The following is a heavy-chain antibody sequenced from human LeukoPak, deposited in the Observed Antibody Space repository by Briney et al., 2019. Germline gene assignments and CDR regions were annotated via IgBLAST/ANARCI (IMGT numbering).Heavy chain of an antibody. CDR1: GGSISNRNYY. CDR2: ISYSGTT. CDR3: ARDPDFWTGYYYFDY. V-gene: IGHV4-39*07. Sequence: SETLSLTCTVSGGSISNRNYYWGWIRKPPGKGLEWIGRISYSGTTYYNPSLKSRVTISVDPSKNQFSLNLNSVTAADTAVYYCARDPDFWTGYYYFDYWGQGTLVTVSS. J-gene: IGHJ4*02. D-gene: IGHD3/OR15-3a*01.